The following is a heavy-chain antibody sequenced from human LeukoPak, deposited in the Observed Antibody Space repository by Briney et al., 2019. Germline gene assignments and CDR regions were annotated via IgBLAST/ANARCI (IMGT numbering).Heavy chain of an antibody. CDR1: GYSISSGYY. D-gene: IGHD2-2*01. J-gene: IGHJ5*02. Sequence: SETLSLTCAVSGYSISSGYYWGWIRQPPGKGLEWIGSIYHSGSTYYNPSLKSRVTISVDTSKNQFSLELSSVTAADTAVYYCARDYIVVVPAATYNWFDPWGQGTLVTVSS. CDR3: ARDYIVVVPAATYNWFDP. V-gene: IGHV4-38-2*02. CDR2: IYHSGST.